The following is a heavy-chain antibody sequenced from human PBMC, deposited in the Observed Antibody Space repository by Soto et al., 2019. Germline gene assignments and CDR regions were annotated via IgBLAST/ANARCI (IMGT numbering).Heavy chain of an antibody. CDR2: IYYSGST. Sequence: AWETLSLTCTVSGGSISSGGYYWSWIRQHPGKGLEWIGYIYYSGSTYYNPSLKSRVTISVDTSKNQFSLKLSSVTAADTAVYYCARHHDYEYLDYWGQGTLVTVSS. CDR1: GGSISSGGYY. J-gene: IGHJ4*02. V-gene: IGHV4-39*01. D-gene: IGHD4-17*01. CDR3: ARHHDYEYLDY.